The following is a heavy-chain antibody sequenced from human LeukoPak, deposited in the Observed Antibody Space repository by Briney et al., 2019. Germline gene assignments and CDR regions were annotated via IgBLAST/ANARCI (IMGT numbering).Heavy chain of an antibody. Sequence: AGGSLTLSCTTSGFTFGDNAMSWARQAPGKGPEWVGVIRSKAYGATTDYAASLKGRFSISTDDSKSIAYLQMNSLKTEDTAVYYCTTQRTGWPAVYWGQGTLVTVSS. D-gene: IGHD6-19*01. CDR1: GFTFGDNA. CDR3: TTQRTGWPAVY. J-gene: IGHJ4*02. V-gene: IGHV3-49*04. CDR2: IRSKAYGATT.